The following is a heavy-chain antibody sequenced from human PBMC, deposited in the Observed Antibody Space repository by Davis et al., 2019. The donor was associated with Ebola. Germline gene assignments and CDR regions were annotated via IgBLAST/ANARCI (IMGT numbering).Heavy chain of an antibody. CDR1: GGSISSSSYY. Sequence: SETLSLTCTVSGGSISSSSYYWGWLRQPPGKGLEWIGSIYYSGSTYYNPSLKSRVTISVDTSKNQFSLKLSSVTAADTAVYYCARTHTAMVTTNWFDPWGQGTLVTVSS. V-gene: IGHV4-39*07. CDR3: ARTHTAMVTTNWFDP. D-gene: IGHD5-18*01. J-gene: IGHJ5*02. CDR2: IYYSGST.